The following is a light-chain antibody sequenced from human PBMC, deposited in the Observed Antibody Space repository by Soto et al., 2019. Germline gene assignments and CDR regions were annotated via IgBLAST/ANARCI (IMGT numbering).Light chain of an antibody. CDR1: QSISSW. CDR2: KAS. CDR3: QQYNTFPFT. Sequence: DIQMTQSPSALSASAGDRVTITCRASQSISSWLAWYQQKPGKAPNLLISKASSLESGVPSRFSGSGSGTEFTLTISSLQPDDFATYYCQQYNTFPFTFGPGTKVDIK. V-gene: IGKV1-5*03. J-gene: IGKJ3*01.